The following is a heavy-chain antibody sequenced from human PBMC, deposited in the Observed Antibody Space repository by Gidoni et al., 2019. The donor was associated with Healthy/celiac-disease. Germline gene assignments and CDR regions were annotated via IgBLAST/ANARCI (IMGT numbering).Heavy chain of an antibody. CDR3: ARVEWELLGDAFDI. J-gene: IGHJ3*02. Sequence: EVQLVESGGGLVKPGGSLRLSCAASGFTFSSYRMNWVRQAPGKGLEWVSSISSSSSYIYYADSVKGRFTISRDNAKNSLYLQMNSLRAEDTAVYYCARVEWELLGDAFDIWGQGTMVTVSS. CDR1: GFTFSSYR. D-gene: IGHD1-26*01. V-gene: IGHV3-21*01. CDR2: ISSSSSYI.